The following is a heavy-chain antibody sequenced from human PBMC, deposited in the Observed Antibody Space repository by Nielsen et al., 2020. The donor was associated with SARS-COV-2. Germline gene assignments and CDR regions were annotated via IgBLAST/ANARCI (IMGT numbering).Heavy chain of an antibody. Sequence: ASVKVSCKTSGYTFTSFAIHWVRQAPGQSLEWMGWINAGNGNTKYSQKFQGRVTFTRDTSASTAYMELSSLRFEDTAVYYCARERSREYGIDVWGQGTTATVSS. J-gene: IGHJ6*02. D-gene: IGHD1-26*01. V-gene: IGHV1-3*01. CDR1: GYTFTSFA. CDR2: INAGNGNT. CDR3: ARERSREYGIDV.